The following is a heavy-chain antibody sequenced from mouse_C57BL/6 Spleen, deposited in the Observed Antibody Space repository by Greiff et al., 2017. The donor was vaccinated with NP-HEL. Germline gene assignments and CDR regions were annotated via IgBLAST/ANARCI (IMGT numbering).Heavy chain of an antibody. V-gene: IGHV1-81*01. D-gene: IGHD1-1*01. Sequence: VQLQESGAELARPGASVKLSCKASGYTFTSYGISWVKQRTGQGLEWIGEIYPRSGNTYYTEKFKGKATLTSDESYSTAYMELRSLTSEDSAVYFCARGEYYGSSSYWYFDVWGTGTTVTVSS. CDR2: IYPRSGNT. CDR3: ARGEYYGSSSYWYFDV. CDR1: GYTFTSYG. J-gene: IGHJ1*03.